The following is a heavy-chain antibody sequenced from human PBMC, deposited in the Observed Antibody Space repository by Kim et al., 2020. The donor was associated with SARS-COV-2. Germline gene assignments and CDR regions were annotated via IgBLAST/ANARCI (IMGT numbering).Heavy chain of an antibody. CDR1: SGSFSGHY. CDR2: IHESGSA. J-gene: IGHJ6*02. Sequence: SETLSLTCAVYSGSFSGHYWSWIRQPPGKGLEWIGKIHESGSANYNPSLMSRVSISIDGSKNQFSLKLSSVTAADTGFYYCARGRAGVVPAPILGLGPHYDYFNMDVWGHGTTVTVSS. CDR3: ARGRAGVVPAPILGLGPHYDYFNMDV. D-gene: IGHD2-2*02. V-gene: IGHV4-34*01.